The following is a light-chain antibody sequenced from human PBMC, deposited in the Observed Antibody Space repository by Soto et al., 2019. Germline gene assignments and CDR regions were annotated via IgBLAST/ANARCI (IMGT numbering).Light chain of an antibody. CDR2: AAS. J-gene: IGKJ5*01. V-gene: IGKV1-39*01. CDR1: QSINSY. Sequence: DIQMTQSPASLSASVGDRVTITCRASQSINSYLNWYQQKKGKAPQXLIYAASSLQRGVPSRFSGSGSGTDLTITISSLKPEDVETYDGQQRYDIPRTFGQGTRLEIK. CDR3: QQRYDIPRT.